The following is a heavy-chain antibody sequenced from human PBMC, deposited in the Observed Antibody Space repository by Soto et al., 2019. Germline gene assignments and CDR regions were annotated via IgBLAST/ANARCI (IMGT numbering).Heavy chain of an antibody. D-gene: IGHD3-10*01. CDR3: ARDQTSGSGSYWDY. Sequence: QVQLVESGGGVVQPGRSLRLSCAASGFTFSTYGMHWARQAPGEGLEWVAVISYDGINKYYVDSVKGRFTISRDNSKNTLYRQMNSLRGEDTAVYYCARDQTSGSGSYWDYWGQGTLVTVSS. J-gene: IGHJ4*02. V-gene: IGHV3-30*03. CDR1: GFTFSTYG. CDR2: ISYDGINK.